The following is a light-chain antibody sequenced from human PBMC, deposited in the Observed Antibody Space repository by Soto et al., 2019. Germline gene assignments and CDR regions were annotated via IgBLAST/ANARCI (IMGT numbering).Light chain of an antibody. V-gene: IGLV1-51*01. J-gene: IGLJ3*02. CDR2: DSN. CDR1: SSNIGMNL. CDR3: VSWDSSLYAVV. Sequence: QSVLTQPPSVSAAPGQKVTISCSGGSSNIGMNLVSWYQKFPGTATKLLMYDSNKRPSGIPDRFSGSESDTSATLGITGLPTGGEADYYCVSWDSSLYAVVFGGGTKLTVL.